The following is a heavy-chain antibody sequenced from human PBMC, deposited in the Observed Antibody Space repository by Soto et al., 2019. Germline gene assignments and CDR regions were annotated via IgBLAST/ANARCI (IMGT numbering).Heavy chain of an antibody. CDR2: IIPIFGTA. V-gene: IGHV1-69*01. Sequence: QVQLVQSGAEVKKPGSSVKVSCKASGGTFSSYAISCVRQAPGQGLEWMGGIIPIFGTANYAQKFRGRVTITADESTSTAYMELSCLRSEDTAVYYCARSFSPSVGMDVWGQGTTVSVSS. CDR3: ARSFSPSVGMDV. CDR1: GGTFSSYA. J-gene: IGHJ6*02.